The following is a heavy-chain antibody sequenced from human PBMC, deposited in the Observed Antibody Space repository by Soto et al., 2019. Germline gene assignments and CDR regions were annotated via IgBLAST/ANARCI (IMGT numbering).Heavy chain of an antibody. CDR3: ARQRGYSYERYYYYYYGMDV. CDR2: IYPGDSDT. CDR1: GYSFTSYW. J-gene: IGHJ6*02. Sequence: PGESLKISCKGSGYSFTSYWIGWVRQMPGKGLEWMGIIYPGDSDTRYSPSFQGQVTISAGKSISTAYLQWSSLKASDTAMYYCARQRGYSYERYYYYYYGMDVWGQGTTVTVSS. D-gene: IGHD5-18*01. V-gene: IGHV5-51*01.